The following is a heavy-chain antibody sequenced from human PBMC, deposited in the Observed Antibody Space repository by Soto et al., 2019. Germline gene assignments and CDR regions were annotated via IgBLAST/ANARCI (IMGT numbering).Heavy chain of an antibody. J-gene: IGHJ5*02. CDR2: IYSGGST. CDR1: GFTVSSKY. Sequence: PGGSLRLSCAGSGFTVSSKYMSWVRQAPGKGLEWVSVIYSGGSTYYADSVKGRFTISRDNSKNTLYLQMNSLRAEDTAVYYCARSTHYWFDPWGQGTLVTVSS. V-gene: IGHV3-66*01. CDR3: ARSTHYWFDP.